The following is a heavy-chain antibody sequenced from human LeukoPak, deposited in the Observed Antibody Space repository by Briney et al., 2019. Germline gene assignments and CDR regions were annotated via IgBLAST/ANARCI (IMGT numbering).Heavy chain of an antibody. CDR2: ISYDGSNK. CDR3: ARAGGLGYCSSTSCRWFDP. V-gene: IGHV3-30*04. Sequence: GRSLRLSCAASGFTFSSYAMHWVRQAPGKGLEWVAVISYDGSNKYYADSVKGRFTISRDNSKNTLYLQMNSLRAEDTAVYYCARAGGLGYCSSTSCRWFDPWGQETLVTVSS. CDR1: GFTFSSYA. J-gene: IGHJ5*02. D-gene: IGHD2-2*01.